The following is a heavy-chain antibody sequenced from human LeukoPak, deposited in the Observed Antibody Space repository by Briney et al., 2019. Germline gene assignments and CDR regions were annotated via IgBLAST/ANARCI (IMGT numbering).Heavy chain of an antibody. CDR2: ISNSGGGA. CDR3: AKDLTYYDILTAYYTGDAFDF. Sequence: VGSLPASPAASGFTFSSYAMGWVRQAPGKGLEWVSVISNSGGGASYADSVKGRFTISSDNSKNTLYLQMNGLRAEDTAVYYCAKDLTYYDILTAYYTGDAFDFWGQGAVFTVSS. CDR1: GFTFSSYA. V-gene: IGHV3-23*01. J-gene: IGHJ3*01. D-gene: IGHD3-9*01.